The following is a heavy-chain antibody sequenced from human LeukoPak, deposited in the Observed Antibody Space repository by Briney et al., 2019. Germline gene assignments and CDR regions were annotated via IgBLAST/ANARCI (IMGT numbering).Heavy chain of an antibody. CDR2: ISSSSSYI. D-gene: IGHD3-10*01. J-gene: IGHJ5*02. V-gene: IGHV3-21*01. Sequence: GGSLRLSCAASGFTFSSYWMSWMRQAPGKGLEWVSSISSSSSYIYYADSVKGRFTISRDNAKNSLYLQMNSLRAEDTAVYYCARDREGILWFGELPTDNWFDPWGQGTLVTVSS. CDR1: GFTFSSYW. CDR3: ARDREGILWFGELPTDNWFDP.